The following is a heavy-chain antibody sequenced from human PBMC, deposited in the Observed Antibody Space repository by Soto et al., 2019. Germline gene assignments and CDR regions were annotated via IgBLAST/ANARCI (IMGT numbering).Heavy chain of an antibody. V-gene: IGHV3-21*01. CDR1: GFTFSSYS. CDR2: ISSSSSYI. CDR3: ARDLGVVIIPSSKGFDY. D-gene: IGHD3-3*01. Sequence: PGGSLRLSCAASGFTFSSYSMNWVRQAPGKGLEWVSSISSSSSYIYYADSVKGRFTISRDNAKNSLYLQMNSLRAEDTAVYYCARDLGVVIIPSSKGFDYWGQGTLFTVSS. J-gene: IGHJ4*02.